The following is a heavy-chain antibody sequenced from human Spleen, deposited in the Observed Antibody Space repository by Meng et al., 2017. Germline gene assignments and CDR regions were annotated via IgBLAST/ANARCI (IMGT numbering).Heavy chain of an antibody. CDR1: GYTFTDYW. D-gene: IGHD5-18*01. Sequence: GESLKISCKGSGYTFTDYWIGWVRQMPGKGLEWMGIIYPADSDTRYSPSFQGQVTISTDKSISTAYLQWSSLKASDTAMYYCTRSEGYMYGNQYYYYGMDVWGQGTTVTVSS. CDR3: TRSEGYMYGNQYYYYGMDV. V-gene: IGHV5-51*01. J-gene: IGHJ6*02. CDR2: IYPADSDT.